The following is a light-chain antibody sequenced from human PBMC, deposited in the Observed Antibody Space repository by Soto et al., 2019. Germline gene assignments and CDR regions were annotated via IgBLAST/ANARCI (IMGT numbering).Light chain of an antibody. CDR3: QSYDSSLSGFYV. J-gene: IGLJ1*01. CDR1: SSNIGAGYD. Sequence: QSVLTQPPSVSGAPGQRVTISCTGSSSNIGAGYDVHWYQRLPGTAPKLLIYGNSNRPSGVPDRFSGSKSGTSASLAITGLQAGDEADYYCQSYDSSLSGFYVFGTGTKVTVL. V-gene: IGLV1-40*01. CDR2: GNS.